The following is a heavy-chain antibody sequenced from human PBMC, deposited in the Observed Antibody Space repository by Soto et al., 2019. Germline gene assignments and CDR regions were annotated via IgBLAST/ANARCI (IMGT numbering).Heavy chain of an antibody. D-gene: IGHD6-13*01. CDR2: MNPNSGDT. CDR3: ARMAAAGLHNWFDP. Sequence: ASVKVSCKASGYTFTSYDINWVRQATGQGLEWMGWMNPNSGDTGYAQKFQDRLTMTRNSSISTAYMELSSLRSEDTAVYYCARMAAAGLHNWFDPWGPGTLVTVSS. CDR1: GYTFTSYD. V-gene: IGHV1-8*01. J-gene: IGHJ5*02.